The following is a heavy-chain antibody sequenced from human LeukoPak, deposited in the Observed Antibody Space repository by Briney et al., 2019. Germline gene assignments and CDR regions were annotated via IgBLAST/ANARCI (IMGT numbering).Heavy chain of an antibody. D-gene: IGHD5-24*01. Sequence: SETLSLTCTVSGGSISSYYWSWIRQPAGKGLEWIERIYTSGSTNYNPSLKRRVTMSVDTSKNKFSLKLSSVTAADTAVDYCARSSWGMATISPAYYYFDYWGQGTLVTVSS. V-gene: IGHV4-4*07. CDR1: GGSISSYY. J-gene: IGHJ4*02. CDR2: IYTSGST. CDR3: ARSSWGMATISPAYYYFDY.